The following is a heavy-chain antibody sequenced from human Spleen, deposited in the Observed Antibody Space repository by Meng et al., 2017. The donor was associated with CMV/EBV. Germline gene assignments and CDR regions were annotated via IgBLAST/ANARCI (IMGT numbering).Heavy chain of an antibody. J-gene: IGHJ4*02. D-gene: IGHD4-17*01. CDR2: IYYSGST. CDR3: ARVLSDYGDYLYYFDY. V-gene: IGHV4-39*07. CDR1: GGSISSSSYY. Sequence: QLQRQDSGPGLVKPSETLSLTCTVSGGSISSSSYYWGWIRQPPGKGLEWIGSIYYSGSTYYNPSLKSRVTISVDTSKNQFSLKLSSVTAADTAVYYCARVLSDYGDYLYYFDYWGQGTLVTVSS.